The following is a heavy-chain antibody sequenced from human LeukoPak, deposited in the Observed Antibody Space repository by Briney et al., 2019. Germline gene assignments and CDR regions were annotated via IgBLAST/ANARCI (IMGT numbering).Heavy chain of an antibody. CDR2: MNPNSGNT. V-gene: IGHV1-8*01. J-gene: IGHJ4*02. Sequence: ASVKVSCKASVYTFTSYVINWVRPATGQGLEWMGWMNPNSGNTGYAQKFQGRVTMTGNTSISTAYMELSSLRSEDTAVYYCARVAATFGHTDYWGQGTLVTVSS. CDR3: ARVAATFGHTDY. D-gene: IGHD2-15*01. CDR1: VYTFTSYV.